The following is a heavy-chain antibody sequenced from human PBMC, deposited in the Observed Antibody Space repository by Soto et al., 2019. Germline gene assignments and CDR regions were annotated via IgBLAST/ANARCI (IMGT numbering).Heavy chain of an antibody. J-gene: IGHJ4*02. D-gene: IGHD5-12*01. CDR1: GFSLSTSGVG. V-gene: IGHV2-5*02. CDR3: AHVYGGYDIFDY. CDR2: IYWDDDK. Sequence: QITLKESGPTLVKPTQTLTLTCTFSGFSLSTSGVGVGWIRQPPGKALEWLALIYWDDDKPYSPSLKSRRTITKDNSKNPVVLTMTNRDPVDTATYYFAHVYGGYDIFDYWGQGTLVTVSS.